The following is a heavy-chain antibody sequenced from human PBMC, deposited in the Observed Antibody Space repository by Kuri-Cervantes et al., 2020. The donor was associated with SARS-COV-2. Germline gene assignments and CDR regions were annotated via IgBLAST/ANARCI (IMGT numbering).Heavy chain of an antibody. D-gene: IGHD3-22*01. CDR1: GFTVSSNY. Sequence: GESLKISCAASGFTVSSNYMSWVRQAPGKGLEWVSRINPDGSYTNNADSVKGRFTLSRDNAKNMLFLQMNSLRAEDTAVYYCAKDIGIGGSSGYVNYYGMDVWGQGTTVTVSS. V-gene: IGHV3-74*01. J-gene: IGHJ6*02. CDR2: INPDGSYT. CDR3: AKDIGIGGSSGYVNYYGMDV.